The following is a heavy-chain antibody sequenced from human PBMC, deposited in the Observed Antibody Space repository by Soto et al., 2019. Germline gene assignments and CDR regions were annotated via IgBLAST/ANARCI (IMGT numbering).Heavy chain of an antibody. Sequence: PSETLSLTCTVSGGSISSYYWSWIRQPPGKGLEWIGYIYYSGSTNYNPSLKSRVTISVDTSKNQFSLKLSSVTAADTAVYYCARGREDYDSRTVRIYGMDVWGQGTTVTVSS. D-gene: IGHD3-3*01. CDR2: IYYSGST. J-gene: IGHJ6*02. CDR3: ARGREDYDSRTVRIYGMDV. CDR1: GGSISSYY. V-gene: IGHV4-59*01.